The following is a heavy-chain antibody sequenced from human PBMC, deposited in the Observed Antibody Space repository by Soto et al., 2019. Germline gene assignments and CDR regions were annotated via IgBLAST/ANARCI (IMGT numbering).Heavy chain of an antibody. D-gene: IGHD2-2*01. Sequence: GGSLRLSCAASDFTFSNAWINWVRQAPGKGLVWVSRINGDGSSTSYADSVKGRFTISRDNAKNTLYLQMNSLRAEDAAVYYCTRRGCSTTGCYFNWGRGTLVTVSS. V-gene: IGHV3-74*01. CDR1: DFTFSNAW. J-gene: IGHJ4*02. CDR3: TRRGCSTTGCYFN. CDR2: INGDGSST.